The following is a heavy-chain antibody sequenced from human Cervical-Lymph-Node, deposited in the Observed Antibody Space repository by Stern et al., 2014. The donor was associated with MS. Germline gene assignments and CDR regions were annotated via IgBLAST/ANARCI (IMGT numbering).Heavy chain of an antibody. Sequence: EVQLVESGGGLVKPGGSLRLSCAASGFTFSRYSMNWVRQAPGKGLEWVSSISSSSRYIHYADSVKGRFTNSRGNAKNSLYLQMNSVRAEDTAVYYCAREGDAFDIWGQGTMVTVSS. CDR2: ISSSSRYI. CDR3: AREGDAFDI. CDR1: GFTFSRYS. J-gene: IGHJ3*02. V-gene: IGHV3-21*01.